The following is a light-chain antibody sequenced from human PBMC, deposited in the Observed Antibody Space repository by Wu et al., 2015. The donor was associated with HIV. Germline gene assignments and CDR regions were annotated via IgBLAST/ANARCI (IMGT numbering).Light chain of an antibody. CDR2: DAS. V-gene: IGKV3-11*01. J-gene: IGKJ5*01. CDR1: QSVSSS. CDR3: QHRFNWPLI. Sequence: EIVLTQSPATLSLSPGERATLSCRASQSVSSSLAWYQQKPGQAPRLLIYDASNRATGVSGRFSGSGSGTDFTLTISSLEPEDFAIYYCQHRFNWPLIFGQGTRLEIK.